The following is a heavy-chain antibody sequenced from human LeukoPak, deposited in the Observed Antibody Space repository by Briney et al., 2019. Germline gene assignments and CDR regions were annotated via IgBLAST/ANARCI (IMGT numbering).Heavy chain of an antibody. Sequence: SETLSLTCAVYGGSLSGYYWSWIRQPPGKGLEWIGEVTHSGSTNYNPSLHNRVTTSVDTSKNWFSLNLTSVTAADTAVYYCARGAPYYDSWSGYYNWFDPWGQGTLVTVSS. D-gene: IGHD3-3*01. CDR1: GGSLSGYY. CDR3: ARGAPYYDSWSGYYNWFDP. J-gene: IGHJ5*02. CDR2: VTHSGST. V-gene: IGHV4-34*01.